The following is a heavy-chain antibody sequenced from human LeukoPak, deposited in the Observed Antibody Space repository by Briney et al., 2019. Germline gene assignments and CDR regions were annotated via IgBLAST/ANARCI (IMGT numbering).Heavy chain of an antibody. J-gene: IGHJ4*02. Sequence: GGSLRLSCAASGFTFSTYDMHWVRQAPGRGLEWVAIILSDGNDKYYADAVKGRFTISRDNSKDTLDLQMNSLRAEDTAVYYCAKDRTSTWSWDYWGQGTLVIVSS. CDR3: AKDRTSTWSWDY. CDR1: GFTFSTYD. CDR2: ILSDGNDK. V-gene: IGHV3-30*18. D-gene: IGHD6-13*01.